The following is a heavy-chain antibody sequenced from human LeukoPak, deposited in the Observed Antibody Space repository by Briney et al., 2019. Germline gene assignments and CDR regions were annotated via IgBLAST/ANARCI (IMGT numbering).Heavy chain of an antibody. Sequence: ASVKVSCKASGYTFTGYYMHWVRQAPGQGLEWMGWINPNSGGTNYAQKFQGRVTMTRDTSISTAYMELSRLRSDDTAVYYCARGEVAAGSRGSWNAFDIWGQGTMVAVSS. CDR2: INPNSGGT. CDR3: ARGEVAAGSRGSWNAFDI. CDR1: GYTFTGYY. V-gene: IGHV1-2*02. D-gene: IGHD6-13*01. J-gene: IGHJ3*02.